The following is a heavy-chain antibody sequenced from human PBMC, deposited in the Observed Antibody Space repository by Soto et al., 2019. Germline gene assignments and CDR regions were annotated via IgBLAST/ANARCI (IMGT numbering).Heavy chain of an antibody. CDR3: ARYCSGGSCSLGPLFDY. V-gene: IGHV4-34*01. D-gene: IGHD2-15*01. CDR2: INHSGST. CDR1: GGSFSGYY. Sequence: QVQLQQWGAGLLKPSETLSLTCAVYGGSFSGYYWSWIRQPPGKGLEWIGEINHSGSTNYNPSLKSRVTTAVDPSKNQFSLKLSSVTAADTAVYYCARYCSGGSCSLGPLFDYWGQGTLVTVSS. J-gene: IGHJ4*02.